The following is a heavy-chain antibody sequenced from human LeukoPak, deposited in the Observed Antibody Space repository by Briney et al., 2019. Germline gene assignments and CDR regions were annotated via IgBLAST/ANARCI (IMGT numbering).Heavy chain of an antibody. CDR2: ISGSGGST. D-gene: IGHD5-12*01. CDR1: GFTFSSYA. V-gene: IGHV3-23*01. J-gene: IGHJ4*02. Sequence: GGSLRLSCAASGFTFSSYAMNWVRQAPGKGLEWVSVISGSGGSTYYADSVKGRFSISRDNSKNTLYLQMNSLRAEDTAVYYCAKGGTYSGYDPSYFGYWGQGTLVTVSS. CDR3: AKGGTYSGYDPSYFGY.